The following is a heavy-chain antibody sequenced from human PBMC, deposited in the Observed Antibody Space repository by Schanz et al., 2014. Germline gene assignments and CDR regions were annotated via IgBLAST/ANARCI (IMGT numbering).Heavy chain of an antibody. V-gene: IGHV3-9*01. CDR2: ISWNSVSI. CDR3: AKVRGDQRGAFDS. Sequence: EVYLVESGGDLVQPGKSLRLSCAASGFTFDDLGMHWVRQAPGKALEWVSGISWNSVSIGYADSVKGRFTISRDNAKNSLYLQMNSLRVADTAFYFCAKVRGDQRGAFDSWGQGTLVTVSS. J-gene: IGHJ4*02. CDR1: GFTFDDLG. D-gene: IGHD4-17*01.